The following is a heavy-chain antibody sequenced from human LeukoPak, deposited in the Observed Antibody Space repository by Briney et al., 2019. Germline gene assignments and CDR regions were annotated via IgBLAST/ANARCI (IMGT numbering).Heavy chain of an antibody. Sequence: SETLSLTCTVSGGSISSYYWSWIRQPPGKGLEWIGYIYYSGSTNYNPSLKSRVTISVDTSKNQFSLKLSSVTAADTAVYYCARAGLWSGSLFLDWFDPWGQGTLVTVSS. J-gene: IGHJ5*02. CDR2: IYYSGST. D-gene: IGHD3-3*01. V-gene: IGHV4-59*01. CDR3: ARAGLWSGSLFLDWFDP. CDR1: GGSISSYY.